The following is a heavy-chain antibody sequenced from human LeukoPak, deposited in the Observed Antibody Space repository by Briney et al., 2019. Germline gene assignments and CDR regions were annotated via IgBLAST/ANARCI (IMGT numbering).Heavy chain of an antibody. CDR1: GYTFTGYY. CDR2: INPNSGGT. CDR3: AKNPIGAVADLYFDY. Sequence: ASVKVSCKASGYTFTGYYMHWVRQAPGQGLEWMGWINPNSGGTNYAQKFQGRVTMTRDTSISTAYMELSRLRSDDTAVYYCAKNPIGAVADLYFDYWGQGTLVTVSS. D-gene: IGHD6-19*01. V-gene: IGHV1-2*02. J-gene: IGHJ4*02.